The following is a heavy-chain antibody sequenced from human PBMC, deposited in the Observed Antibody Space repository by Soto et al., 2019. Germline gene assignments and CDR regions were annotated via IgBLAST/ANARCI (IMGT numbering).Heavy chain of an antibody. D-gene: IGHD4-4*01. J-gene: IGHJ6*02. CDR1: GFTFSNYG. CDR2: IWYDGGKK. CDR3: ARELLQSNYYYYYGMDV. V-gene: IGHV3-33*01. Sequence: SLRLSRAASGFTFSNYGMHWVRQPPGKGLEWVAIIWYDGGKKYYADSVKGRFTISRDNSKNTLYLQMNSLRAEDTAVYYCARELLQSNYYYYYGMDVWGQGTTVTVSS.